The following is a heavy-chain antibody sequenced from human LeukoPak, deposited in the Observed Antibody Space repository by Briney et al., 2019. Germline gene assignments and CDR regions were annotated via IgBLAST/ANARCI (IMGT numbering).Heavy chain of an antibody. D-gene: IGHD6-6*01. CDR1: GASITSYY. CDR3: ARVDPDSSSTLEVFDY. Sequence: SETLSLTCTVSGASITSYYWSWIRQPPGPGLEWIGYIYYSGSTNYNPSLKSRVTISVDTYKNQFSLKLSSVTAADTAVYYCARVDPDSSSTLEVFDYWGQGTLVTVSS. V-gene: IGHV4-59*01. J-gene: IGHJ4*02. CDR2: IYYSGST.